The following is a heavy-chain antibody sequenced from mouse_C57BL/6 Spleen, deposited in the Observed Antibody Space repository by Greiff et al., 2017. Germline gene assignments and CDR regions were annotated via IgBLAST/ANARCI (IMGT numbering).Heavy chain of an antibody. CDR1: GYTFTSYW. J-gene: IGHJ4*01. D-gene: IGHD1-1*01. CDR3: ARYYYGSRPYAMDY. Sequence: QVQLQQPGAELVKPGASVKMSCKASGYTFTSYWITWVKQRPGQGLEWIGDIYPGSGSTNYNEKFKSKATLTVDTSSSTAYMQLSSLTSEDSAVYYCARYYYGSRPYAMDYWGQGTSVTVSS. CDR2: IYPGSGST. V-gene: IGHV1-55*01.